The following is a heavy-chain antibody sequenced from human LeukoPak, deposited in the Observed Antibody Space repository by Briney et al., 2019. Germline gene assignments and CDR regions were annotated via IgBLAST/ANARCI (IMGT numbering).Heavy chain of an antibody. J-gene: IGHJ5*02. Sequence: PGGSLRLSCAASGFTFSTYAMNWVRQAPGKRLEWVSSITGSGRDTYYAGSVKGRITISRDNSRNTLYLQMNSLRAEDTAVYYCARLQPIHYYDSSGYYSGWFDPWGQGTLVTVSS. CDR1: GFTFSTYA. CDR2: ITGSGRDT. D-gene: IGHD3-22*01. V-gene: IGHV3-23*01. CDR3: ARLQPIHYYDSSGYYSGWFDP.